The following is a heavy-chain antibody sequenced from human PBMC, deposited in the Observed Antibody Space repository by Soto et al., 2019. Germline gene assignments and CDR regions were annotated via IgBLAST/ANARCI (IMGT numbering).Heavy chain of an antibody. CDR2: IYPGDSDT. D-gene: IGHD6-19*01. V-gene: IGHV5-51*01. CDR3: AIIAVAGTHYYYYGMDV. Sequence: GESLKISCKGSGYSFTSYWIGWVRQMPGKGLEWMGIIYPGDSDTRYSPSFQGQVTISADKSISTAYLQWSSLKASDTAMYYCAIIAVAGTHYYYYGMDVWGQGTTVTVSS. J-gene: IGHJ6*02. CDR1: GYSFTSYW.